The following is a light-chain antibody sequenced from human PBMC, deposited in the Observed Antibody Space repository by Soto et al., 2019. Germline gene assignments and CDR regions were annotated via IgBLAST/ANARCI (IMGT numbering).Light chain of an antibody. V-gene: IGKV2-24*01. CDR3: MQTEQFPRP. CDR2: KSS. CDR1: QSLVDSDGNTH. J-gene: IGKJ1*01. Sequence: DIVMTQTPLSSPVTLGQPASISCRSSQSLVDSDGNTHLSWLQQRPGQPPSLLIYKSSNRFSGVPDRFSGSGAGPDLTLKSSRVEAEDVGLYYCMQTEQFPRPFGQGPKVEIK.